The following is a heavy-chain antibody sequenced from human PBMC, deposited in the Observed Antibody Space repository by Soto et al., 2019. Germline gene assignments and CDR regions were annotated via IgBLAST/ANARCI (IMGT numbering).Heavy chain of an antibody. D-gene: IGHD6-13*01. V-gene: IGHV1-3*04. Sequence: QVQLVQSGAEVKKPGASVKVSCKASGYTFTCYAVHWVRQAPGQRHEWMGWINTGSGNTKYSQNFQGRVTMTRDTSASTAYMELSSLRSEDTAVYYCARDLLPRYSFSGFDPWGQGTLVTVSS. CDR3: ARDLLPRYSFSGFDP. CDR1: GYTFTCYA. J-gene: IGHJ5*02. CDR2: INTGSGNT.